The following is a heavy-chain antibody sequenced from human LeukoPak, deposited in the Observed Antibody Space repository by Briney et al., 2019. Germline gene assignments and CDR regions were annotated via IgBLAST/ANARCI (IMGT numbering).Heavy chain of an antibody. Sequence: ASVNVSCKASGYTFNTYGISWVRQAPAQGLEWMGWISSSTGNTKYAQKLQGRVTMTTDTSTSTAYLELRNLRSDDTAVYYCARLPLGYCSSTSCLDWGQGTLVTVSS. CDR3: ARLPLGYCSSTSCLD. J-gene: IGHJ4*02. V-gene: IGHV1-18*01. CDR1: GYTFNTYG. CDR2: ISSSTGNT. D-gene: IGHD2-2*01.